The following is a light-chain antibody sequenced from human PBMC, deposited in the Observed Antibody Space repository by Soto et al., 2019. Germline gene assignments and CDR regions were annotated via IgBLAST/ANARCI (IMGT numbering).Light chain of an antibody. CDR1: SSDVGGYNY. CDR2: DVS. V-gene: IGLV2-14*01. J-gene: IGLJ2*01. Sequence: QPVLTQPASVSGSPGQSIAISCTGTSSDVGGYNYVSWYQQHPGKAPKLMIYDVSNRPSGVCTRFSGSKSGNTASLTISGLQAEDEADYYCSSYTSSSTRVFGGGTKLTVL. CDR3: SSYTSSSTRV.